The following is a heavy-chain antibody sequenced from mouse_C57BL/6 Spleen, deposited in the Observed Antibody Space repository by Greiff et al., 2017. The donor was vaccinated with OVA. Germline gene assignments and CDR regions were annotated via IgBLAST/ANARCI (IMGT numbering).Heavy chain of an antibody. V-gene: IGHV1-15*01. D-gene: IGHD2-1*01. CDR2: IDPETGGT. CDR3: TRANYAYAMDY. J-gene: IGHJ4*01. Sequence: VKLMESGAELVRPGASVTLSCKASGYTFTDYEMHWVKQTPVHGLEWIGAIDPETGGTAYNQKFKGKAILTADKSSSTAYMELRSLTSEDSAVYYCTRANYAYAMDYWGQGTSVTVSS. CDR1: GYTFTDYE.